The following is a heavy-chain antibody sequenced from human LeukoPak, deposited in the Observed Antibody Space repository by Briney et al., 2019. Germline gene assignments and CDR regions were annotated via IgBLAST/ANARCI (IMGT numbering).Heavy chain of an antibody. V-gene: IGHV1-69*06. D-gene: IGHD6-19*01. J-gene: IGHJ5*02. CDR2: IIPIFGTA. Sequence: GASVKVSCKASGGTFSSYAISWVRQAPGQGLEWMGGIIPIFGTANYAQKFQGRVTITADKSTSTAYMELSSLRSEDTAVYYCARVSGVAGTTDNWFDPWGQGTLVTVSS. CDR3: ARVSGVAGTTDNWFDP. CDR1: GGTFSSYA.